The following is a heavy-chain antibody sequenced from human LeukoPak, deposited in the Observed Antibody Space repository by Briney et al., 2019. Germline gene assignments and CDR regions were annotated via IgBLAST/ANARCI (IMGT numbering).Heavy chain of an antibody. CDR2: IYTSGST. CDR1: GGSISRYY. D-gene: IGHD1-26*01. Sequence: SETLSLTCTVSGGSISRYYWNWIRQPPGKGLEWIGNIYTSGSTNYNPSLKSRVTILVDTSKNQISLKVSSVTAADTAVYFCAMSGRYSGSYSTWGQGTLVTVSS. V-gene: IGHV4-4*09. J-gene: IGHJ5*02. CDR3: AMSGRYSGSYST.